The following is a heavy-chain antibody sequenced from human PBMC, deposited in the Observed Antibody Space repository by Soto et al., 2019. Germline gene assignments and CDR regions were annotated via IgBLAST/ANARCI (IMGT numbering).Heavy chain of an antibody. D-gene: IGHD2-8*01. Sequence: PSETLFLTCTFSGASISSGGYYLSWIPQHPVKCLEWIGYIYYSASTYYKPSLKSRVTISVDTSKNQFALKLSSVTAADTAVYYCARDSAEYCTNGVCYPTRYYYYGMDVWGQGTTVTVSS. V-gene: IGHV4-31*03. CDR2: IYYSAST. J-gene: IGHJ6*02. CDR1: GASISSGGYY. CDR3: ARDSAEYCTNGVCYPTRYYYYGMDV.